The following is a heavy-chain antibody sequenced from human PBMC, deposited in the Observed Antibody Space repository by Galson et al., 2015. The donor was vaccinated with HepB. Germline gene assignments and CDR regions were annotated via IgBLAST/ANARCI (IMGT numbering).Heavy chain of an antibody. V-gene: IGHV3-23*01. J-gene: IGHJ4*02. CDR2: ISGSAGST. D-gene: IGHD5-18*01. CDR1: GFTFSSYA. CDR3: AKSAAMVCWQRTGGGCFDY. Sequence: SLRLSCAASGFTFSSYAMSWVRQAPGKGLEWVSAISGSAGSTYYADSVKGRFTISRDNSKNTPYLQMNSLRAEDTAVYYCAKSAAMVCWQRTGGGCFDYWGQGTLVTVSS.